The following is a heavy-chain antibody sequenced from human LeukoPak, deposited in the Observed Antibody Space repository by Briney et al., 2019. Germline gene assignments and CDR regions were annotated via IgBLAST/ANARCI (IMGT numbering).Heavy chain of an antibody. V-gene: IGHV1-46*01. CDR2: INPSGGST. J-gene: IGHJ4*02. D-gene: IGHD3-22*01. CDR1: GYTFTSYY. Sequence: ASVKVSCKASGYTFTSYYMHWVRQAPGQGLEWMGIINPSGGSTSYPQKFQGRVTMTSDTSISTAYMELSRLRSDDTALYYCTRGSYYDSSGYSGVRLFDYWGQGTPVTVPS. CDR3: TRGSYYDSSGYSGVRLFDY.